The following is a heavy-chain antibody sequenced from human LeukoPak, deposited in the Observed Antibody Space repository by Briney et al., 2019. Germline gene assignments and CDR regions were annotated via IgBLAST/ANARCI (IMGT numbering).Heavy chain of an antibody. CDR1: GFTFSSYA. CDR2: ISGSGGST. D-gene: IGHD3-22*01. J-gene: IGHJ4*02. Sequence: GGSLRLSCAASGFTFSSYAMSWVRQAPGKGLEWVSAISGSGGSTYYADSVKGRFTISRDNSKNTLYLQMNSLRAEDTAVYYCAEDGQGYYYDSSGYSHDYWGQGTLVTVSS. V-gene: IGHV3-23*01. CDR3: AEDGQGYYYDSSGYSHDY.